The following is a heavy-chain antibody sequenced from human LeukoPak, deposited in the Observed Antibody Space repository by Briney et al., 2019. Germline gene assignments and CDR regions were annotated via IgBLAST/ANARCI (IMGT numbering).Heavy chain of an antibody. Sequence: SETLSLTCTVSGGSISSYYWSWIRQPPGKGLEWIGYIYTSGSTNYNPSLKSRVTISVDTSKNQFSLKLSSVTVADTAVYYCARHSRGIAAANYYYYMDVWGKGTTVTVSS. CDR1: GGSISSYY. CDR3: ARHSRGIAAANYYYYMDV. CDR2: IYTSGST. D-gene: IGHD6-13*01. J-gene: IGHJ6*03. V-gene: IGHV4-4*09.